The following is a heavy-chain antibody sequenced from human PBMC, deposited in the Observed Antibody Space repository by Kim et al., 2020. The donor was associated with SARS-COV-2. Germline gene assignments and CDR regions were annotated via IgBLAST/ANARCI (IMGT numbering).Heavy chain of an antibody. CDR2: IYYSGSA. CDR1: GDSITRGSYY. D-gene: IGHD2-21*02. V-gene: IGHV4-31*03. Sequence: SETLSLTCTVSGDSITRGSYYWTWIRQLPGKGLEYIGFIYYSGSASYTPSLKSRVAMSVDTSKNQFSLQLSSVTAADTAVYYCARARYDAGVMVTAIGGNWFDPWGQGALVTVSS. CDR3: ARARYDAGVMVTAIGGNWFDP. J-gene: IGHJ5*02.